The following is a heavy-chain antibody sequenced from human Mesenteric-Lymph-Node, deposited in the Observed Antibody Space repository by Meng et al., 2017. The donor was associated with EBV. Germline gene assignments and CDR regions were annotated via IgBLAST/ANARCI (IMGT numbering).Heavy chain of an antibody. V-gene: IGHV4-39*01. D-gene: IGHD3-16*02. CDR1: GGSISSSSYY. CDR3: ASLLIVFGGVIVDY. J-gene: IGHJ4*02. CDR2: IYSGGRT. Sequence: QLCLQESGPGRVRPSETLSLTCTVSGGSISSSSYYWGWIRQPPGKGLEWIGSIYSGGRTYYSPSLESRVTISVDTSKNQFSLKLNSVTAADTSVYFCASLLIVFGGVIVDYWGQGALVTVSS.